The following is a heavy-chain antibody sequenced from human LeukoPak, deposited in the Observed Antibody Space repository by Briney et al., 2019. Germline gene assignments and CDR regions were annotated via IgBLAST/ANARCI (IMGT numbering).Heavy chain of an antibody. CDR2: INTSGTT. Sequence: SETLSLTCTVSGGSSSSYQWSWIRPPAGKGLECIGRINTSGTTNYNPSLKSRVTMSVDTSKNQFSLKLSSVTAADTAVYYCASGHNSGWGSFDYWGQGSLVTVSS. CDR1: GGSSSSYQ. V-gene: IGHV4-4*07. CDR3: ASGHNSGWGSFDY. D-gene: IGHD6-19*01. J-gene: IGHJ4*02.